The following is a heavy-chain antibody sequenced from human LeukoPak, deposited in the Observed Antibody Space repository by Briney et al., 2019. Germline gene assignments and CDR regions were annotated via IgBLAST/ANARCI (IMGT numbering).Heavy chain of an antibody. CDR3: ARDPGDYVLY. CDR1: GGSISSSSYY. D-gene: IGHD4-17*01. J-gene: IGHJ4*02. V-gene: IGHV4-39*07. CDR2: IYYSGST. Sequence: SETLSLTCTVSGGSISSSSYYWGWIRQPPGKGLEWIGSIYYSGSTYYNPSLKSRVTISVDTSKNQFSLKLSSVTAADTAVYYCARDPGDYVLYWGQGTLVTVSS.